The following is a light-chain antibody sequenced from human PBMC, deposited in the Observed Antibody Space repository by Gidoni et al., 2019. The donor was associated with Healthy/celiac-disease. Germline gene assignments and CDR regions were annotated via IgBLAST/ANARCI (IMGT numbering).Light chain of an antibody. V-gene: IGKV1-39*01. CDR1: QSISSY. Sequence: DIQMTQSPSSLSASVGDRVTITCRASQSISSYLHGYQQKPGKAPKLLIYAASSLQSGVPSRFSGSGSGTDFTLTISSLQPEDFATYYCQQSYSTLLTFXGXTKVEIK. CDR2: AAS. CDR3: QQSYSTLLT. J-gene: IGKJ4*01.